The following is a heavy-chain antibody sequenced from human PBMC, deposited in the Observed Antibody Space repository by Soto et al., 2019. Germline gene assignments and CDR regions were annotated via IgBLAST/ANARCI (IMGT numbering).Heavy chain of an antibody. Sequence: GGSLRLSCAASGFTFSSYGMHWVRQAPGKGLEWVAVISYDGSNKYYADSVKGRFTISRDNSKNTLYLQMNSLRAEDTAVYYCAKGPRSYTDPRKDVVDGGIAVAGTAGFDYWGQGTLVTVSS. CDR3: AKGPRSYTDPRKDVVDGGIAVAGTAGFDY. J-gene: IGHJ4*02. CDR2: ISYDGSNK. V-gene: IGHV3-30*18. CDR1: GFTFSSYG. D-gene: IGHD6-19*01.